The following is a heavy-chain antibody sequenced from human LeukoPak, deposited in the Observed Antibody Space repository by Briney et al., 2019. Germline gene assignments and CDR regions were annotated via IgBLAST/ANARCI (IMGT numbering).Heavy chain of an antibody. CDR1: GVSITDYY. Sequence: SETLSLTCTVSGVSITDYYWSWIRQPPGKGLEWIAYIFHTGDTRYNPSLKSRITISLDTSKNQFSLKLNSVTAADTAVDYCARHPRRGGFDYWGQGPLVTVSS. V-gene: IGHV4-59*08. CDR3: ARHPRRGGFDY. J-gene: IGHJ4*02. CDR2: IFHTGDT.